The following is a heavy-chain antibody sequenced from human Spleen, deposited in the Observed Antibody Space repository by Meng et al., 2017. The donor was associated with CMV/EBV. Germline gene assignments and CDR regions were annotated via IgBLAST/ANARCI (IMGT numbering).Heavy chain of an antibody. CDR3: ARWSSYYYDSSGYYPLGSVSHYYYGMDV. CDR1: GGTFSSYV. CDR2: IIPIFGTA. Sequence: SVKVSCKAPGGTFSSYVISWVRQAPGQGLEWMGGIIPIFGTANYAQKFQGRVTITTDESTSSAYMGLSSLRSEDTAMYYCARWSSYYYDSSGYYPLGSVSHYYYGMDVWGLGTSVTVSS. J-gene: IGHJ6*02. D-gene: IGHD3-22*01. V-gene: IGHV1-69*05.